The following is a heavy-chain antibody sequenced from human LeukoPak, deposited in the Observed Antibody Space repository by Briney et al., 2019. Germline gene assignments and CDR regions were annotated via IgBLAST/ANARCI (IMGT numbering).Heavy chain of an antibody. CDR2: IIPIFGTT. Sequence: SVKVSCKASGGTFSSYAISWVRQAPGQGLEWMGGIIPIFGTTNYAQKFQGRVTITADKSTSTAYMELSSLRSEDTAVCYCAKVREIGYSSGWYNFDYWGQGTLVTVSS. CDR1: GGTFSSYA. CDR3: AKVREIGYSSGWYNFDY. J-gene: IGHJ4*02. D-gene: IGHD6-19*01. V-gene: IGHV1-69*06.